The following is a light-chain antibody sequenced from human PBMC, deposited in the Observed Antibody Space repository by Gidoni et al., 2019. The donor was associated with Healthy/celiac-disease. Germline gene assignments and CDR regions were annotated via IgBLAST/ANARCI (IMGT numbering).Light chain of an antibody. CDR1: STDVGRYNL. V-gene: IGLV2-23*01. CDR3: CSYAGSSTLGV. J-gene: IGLJ1*01. Sequence: QPTLTPPASVSGSPAQSITLSCTGTSTDVGRYNLVPWYQQHPGKAPKLMIYEGRNRPSGVSNRCSGSKSGNTASLTIAGLQAEDEADYYCCSYAGSSTLGVFGTGTKVTVL. CDR2: EGR.